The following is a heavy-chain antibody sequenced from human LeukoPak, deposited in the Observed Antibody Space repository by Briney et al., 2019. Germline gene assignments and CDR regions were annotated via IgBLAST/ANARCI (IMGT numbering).Heavy chain of an antibody. J-gene: IGHJ3*02. V-gene: IGHV4-59*01. Sequence: SEALSLTCTVSGGSISSYYWSWIRQPPGKGLEWIGNIYYSGSTNYNPSLKSRVTISVDTSKNQFSLNLRSVTAADTAVFYCARVHRLVPGPFHIWGQGTMVIVSS. CDR2: IYYSGST. D-gene: IGHD6-6*01. CDR3: ARVHRLVPGPFHI. CDR1: GGSISSYY.